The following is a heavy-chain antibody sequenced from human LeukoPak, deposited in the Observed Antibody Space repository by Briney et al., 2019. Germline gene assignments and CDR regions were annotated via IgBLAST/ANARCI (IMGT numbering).Heavy chain of an antibody. CDR1: GLTFSSYA. CDR2: ISGSGGST. V-gene: IGHV3-23*01. CDR3: AEMVVAASY. J-gene: IGHJ4*02. D-gene: IGHD2-15*01. Sequence: GGSLRLSCAASGLTFSSYAMSWVRQAPGKGLEWFSAISGSGGSTYYADSVKGRFTISRDNSKNTLYLQMNSLRAEDTAVYYCAEMVVAASYWGQGTLVTVSS.